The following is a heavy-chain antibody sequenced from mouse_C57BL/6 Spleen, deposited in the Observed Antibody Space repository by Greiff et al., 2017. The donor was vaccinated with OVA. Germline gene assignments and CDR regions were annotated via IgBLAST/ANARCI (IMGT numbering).Heavy chain of an antibody. D-gene: IGHD2-4*01. CDR1: GYTFTSYW. CDR3: ASRDYDYDFDY. CDR2: IHPNSGST. J-gene: IGHJ2*01. V-gene: IGHV1-64*01. Sequence: QVQLQQPGAELVKPGASVKLSCKASGYTFTSYWMHWVKQRPGQGLEWIGMIHPNSGSTNYNEKFKSKATLTVDKSSSTAYMQLSSLTSEDSAVYYCASRDYDYDFDYWGQGTTLTVSS.